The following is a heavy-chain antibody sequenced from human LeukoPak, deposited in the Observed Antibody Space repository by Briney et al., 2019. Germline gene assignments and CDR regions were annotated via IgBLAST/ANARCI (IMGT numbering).Heavy chain of an antibody. CDR3: ARVSPLGVWDV. D-gene: IGHD3-16*01. V-gene: IGHV4-61*02. J-gene: IGHJ6*02. Sequence: SETLSLTCTVSGGSISSSSYYWSWIRQPAGKGLEWIGRIYTSGSTNYNPSLNSRVTISIDTSKNQFSLSLSSVTAADTAVYYCARVSPLGVWDVWGQGTTVTVSS. CDR2: IYTSGST. CDR1: GGSISSSSYY.